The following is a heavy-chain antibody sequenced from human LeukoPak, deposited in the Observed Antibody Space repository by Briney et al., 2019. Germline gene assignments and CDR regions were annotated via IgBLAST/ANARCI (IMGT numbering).Heavy chain of an antibody. Sequence: PSETLSLTCTVSGGSISSYYWSWIRQPPGRGLEWIGYIYYSGSTNYNPSLKSRVTLSVDTSKNQFSLKLSSVTAADTAVYYCARENYDFWSGTRTHDYWGQGTLVTVSS. V-gene: IGHV4-59*01. CDR1: GGSISSYY. CDR3: ARENYDFWSGTRTHDY. CDR2: IYYSGST. J-gene: IGHJ4*02. D-gene: IGHD3-3*01.